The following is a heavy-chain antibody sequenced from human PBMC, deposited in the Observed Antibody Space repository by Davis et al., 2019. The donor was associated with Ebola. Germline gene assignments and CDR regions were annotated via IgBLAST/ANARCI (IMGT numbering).Heavy chain of an antibody. D-gene: IGHD1-1*01. CDR3: ARARSDVLEDY. CDR2: ILYDESNK. Sequence: GESLKISCAASGFTFSSYAMPRVRQVPGKGLERVAAILYDESNKYYADSVKGRFTISRDNSKNTLYLQMNSLSAENTAVYYFARARSDVLEDYWGKGTLVTVSS. V-gene: IGHV3-30-3*01. CDR1: GFTFSSYA. J-gene: IGHJ4*02.